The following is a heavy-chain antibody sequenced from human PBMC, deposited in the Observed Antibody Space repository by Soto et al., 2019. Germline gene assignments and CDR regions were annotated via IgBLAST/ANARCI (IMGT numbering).Heavy chain of an antibody. CDR1: GFTFSDYY. Sequence: GGSLRLSCAASGFTFSDYYMSWIRQAPGRGLEWVSYISSSGSTIYNADSVKGRFTISRDNAKKSLYLQVNSLRAEDTAVYYCAGRYCSGGSCYPEHYFDYWGQGTLVTVSS. V-gene: IGHV3-11*01. D-gene: IGHD2-15*01. CDR2: ISSSGSTI. J-gene: IGHJ4*02. CDR3: AGRYCSGGSCYPEHYFDY.